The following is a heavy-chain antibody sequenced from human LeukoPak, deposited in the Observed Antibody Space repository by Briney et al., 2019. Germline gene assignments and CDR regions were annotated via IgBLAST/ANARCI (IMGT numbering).Heavy chain of an antibody. Sequence: KPSETLSLTCAVYGGSFSGYYWSWIRQPPGKGLEWIGEINHSGSTNYNPSLKSRVTISVDTSKNQFSLKLSSVTAADTAVYYCARVVPSDYTDSGWFDPWGQGTLVTVCS. V-gene: IGHV4-34*01. CDR3: ARVVPSDYTDSGWFDP. CDR1: GGSFSGYY. CDR2: INHSGST. J-gene: IGHJ5*02. D-gene: IGHD4-11*01.